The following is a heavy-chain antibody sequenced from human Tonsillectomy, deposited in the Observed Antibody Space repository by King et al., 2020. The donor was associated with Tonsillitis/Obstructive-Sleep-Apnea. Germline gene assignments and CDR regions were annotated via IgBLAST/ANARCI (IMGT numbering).Heavy chain of an antibody. CDR2: IKQDGGEE. CDR3: ARDGGSSGRIFDY. J-gene: IGHJ4*02. CDR1: GFTFSSYW. D-gene: IGHD6-19*01. Sequence: QLVQSGGGLVQPGGSLRLSCAASGFTFSSYWMSWVRQAPGKGLEWVANIKQDGGEEYYVDSVKGRFTISRDNAKNSLYLQMNSLRAEDTAVYYCARDGGSSGRIFDYWGQGTLVTVSS. V-gene: IGHV3-7*03.